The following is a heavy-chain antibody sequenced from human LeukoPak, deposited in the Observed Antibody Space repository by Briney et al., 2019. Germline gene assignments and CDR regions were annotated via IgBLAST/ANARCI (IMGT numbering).Heavy chain of an antibody. CDR1: GGSISSSSYY. V-gene: IGHV4-39*07. D-gene: IGHD3-10*01. J-gene: IGHJ4*02. CDR3: ARPRYYYGSGSYFGY. CDR2: IYYSGST. Sequence: SETLSLTCTVSGGSISSSSYYWGWIRQPPGKGLEWIGSIYYSGSTYYNPSLKSRVTISVDTSKNQFSLKLSSVTAADTAVYYCARPRYYYGSGSYFGYWGQGTLVTVSS.